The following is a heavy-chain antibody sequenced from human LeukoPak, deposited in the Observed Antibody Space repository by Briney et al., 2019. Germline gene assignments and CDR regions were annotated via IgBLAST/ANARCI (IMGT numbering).Heavy chain of an antibody. D-gene: IGHD3-10*01. CDR1: GYTFTSYY. J-gene: IGHJ3*02. CDR3: AREVTLLWFGELLRDSGGRDAFDI. Sequence: ASVKVSCKASGYTFTSYYMHWVRQAPGQGLEWMGIINPSGGSTSYAQKFQGRVTMTRDTSTSTVYMELSSLRPEDTAVYYCAREVTLLWFGELLRDSGGRDAFDIWGQGTMVTVSS. CDR2: INPSGGST. V-gene: IGHV1-46*01.